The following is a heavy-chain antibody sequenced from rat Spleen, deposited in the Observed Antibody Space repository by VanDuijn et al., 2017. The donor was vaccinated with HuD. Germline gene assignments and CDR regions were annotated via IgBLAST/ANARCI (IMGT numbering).Heavy chain of an antibody. CDR1: GFTFNNYW. CDR2: ITNTGGST. Sequence: EVQLVESGGGLVQPGRSLKLSCVASGFTFNNYWMTWIRQAPGKGLEWVASITNTGGSTYYRDSVKGRFTISRDNAKSTLYLQMDSLRSEDTAMYYCASELGHNWFAYWGKGTLVTVSS. V-gene: IGHV5-31*01. D-gene: IGHD5-1*01. J-gene: IGHJ3*01. CDR3: ASELGHNWFAY.